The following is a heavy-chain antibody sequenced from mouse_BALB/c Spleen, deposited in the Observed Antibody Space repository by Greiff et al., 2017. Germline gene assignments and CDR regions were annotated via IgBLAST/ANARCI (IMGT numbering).Heavy chain of an antibody. D-gene: IGHD1-1*01. CDR1: GFTFTDYY. J-gene: IGHJ2*01. Sequence: DVKLVESGGGLVQPGGSLRLSCATSGFTFTDYYMSWVRQPPGKALEWLGFIRNKANGYTTEYSASVKGRFTISRDNSQSILYLQMNTLRAEDSATYYCARGYYYGSSPYYWGQGTTLTVSS. V-gene: IGHV7-3*02. CDR3: ARGYYYGSSPYY. CDR2: IRNKANGYTT.